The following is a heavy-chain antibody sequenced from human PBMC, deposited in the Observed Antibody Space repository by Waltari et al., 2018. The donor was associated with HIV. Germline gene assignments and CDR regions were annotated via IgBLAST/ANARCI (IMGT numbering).Heavy chain of an antibody. D-gene: IGHD5-18*01. CDR1: GFTFSSYG. V-gene: IGHV3-30*18. J-gene: IGHJ6*02. CDR3: AKPAAMASYGMDV. Sequence: QVQLLESGGGVVQPGRSLRLPCAASGFTFSSYGMHWVRQAPGKGLEWVAVISYDGSNKYYADSVKGRFTISRDNSKNTLYLQMNSLRAEDTAVYYCAKPAAMASYGMDVWGQGTTVTVSS. CDR2: ISYDGSNK.